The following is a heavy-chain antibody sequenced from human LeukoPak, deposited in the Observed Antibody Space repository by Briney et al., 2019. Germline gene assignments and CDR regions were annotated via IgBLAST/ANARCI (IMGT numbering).Heavy chain of an antibody. CDR2: IIPIFGTA. V-gene: IGHV1-69*13. Sequence: GASVKVSCKASGGTFSSYAISWVRQAPGQGLEWMGGIIPIFGTANYAQKFQGRVTTTADESTNTAYMELSSLRSEDTAVYYCARYRAIFGVVINPNNWFDPWGQGTLVTVSS. CDR1: GGTFSSYA. D-gene: IGHD3-3*01. CDR3: ARYRAIFGVVINPNNWFDP. J-gene: IGHJ5*02.